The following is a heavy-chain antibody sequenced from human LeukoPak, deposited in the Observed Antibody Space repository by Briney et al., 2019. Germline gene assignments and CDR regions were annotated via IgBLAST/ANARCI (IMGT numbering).Heavy chain of an antibody. V-gene: IGHV3-21*01. CDR3: ARRAGVRGVFGY. CDR2: ISSSSSYI. D-gene: IGHD3-10*01. Sequence: PGGSLRLSCAASGFTFSSYSMNWVRQAPGKGLEWVSSISSSSSYIYYADSVKGRFTISRGNAKNSLYLQMNSLRAEDTAVYYCARRAGVRGVFGYWGQGTLVTVSS. J-gene: IGHJ4*02. CDR1: GFTFSSYS.